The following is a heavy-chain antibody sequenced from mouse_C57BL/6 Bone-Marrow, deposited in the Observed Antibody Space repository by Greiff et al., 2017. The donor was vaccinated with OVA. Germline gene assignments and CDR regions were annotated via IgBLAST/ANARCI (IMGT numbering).Heavy chain of an antibody. J-gene: IGHJ3*01. Sequence: VKLMESGAELVKPGASVKLSCKASGYTFTEYTIHWVKQRSGQGLEWIGWFYPGSGSIKYNAKFKDKATLTADKSSSTVYMELSRLTSEDSAVYVCARHAYYGRFAYWGQGTLVTVSA. CDR2: FYPGSGSI. CDR3: ARHAYYGRFAY. CDR1: GYTFTEYT. D-gene: IGHD1-1*01. V-gene: IGHV1-62-2*01.